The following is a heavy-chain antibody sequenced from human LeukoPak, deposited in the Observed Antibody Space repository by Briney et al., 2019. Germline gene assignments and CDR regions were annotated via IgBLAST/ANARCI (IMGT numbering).Heavy chain of an antibody. Sequence: GGSLRLSCVTSGFTFSRHSMSWVRLAPGKGLEWVSVIYSGGSTYYADSVKGRFTISRDNSKNTLFPQMNSLRAEDTAVYYCATLARDTVTTKSPPGDYWGQGTLVTVSS. CDR3: ATLARDTVTTKSPPGDY. D-gene: IGHD4-17*01. CDR2: IYSGGST. CDR1: GFTFSRHS. J-gene: IGHJ4*02. V-gene: IGHV3-66*01.